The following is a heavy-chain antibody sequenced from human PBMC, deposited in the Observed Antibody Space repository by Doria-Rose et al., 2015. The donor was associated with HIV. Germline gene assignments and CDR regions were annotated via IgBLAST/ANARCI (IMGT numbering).Heavy chain of an antibody. CDR2: ISSSGSTI. Sequence: VSYISSSGSTIYYADSVKGRFTISRDNAKNSLFLQMNSLRAEDTAVYYCARARLYYYYYGMDVWGQGTTVTVSS. V-gene: IGHV3-11*04. J-gene: IGHJ6*02. CDR3: ARARLYYYYYGMDV.